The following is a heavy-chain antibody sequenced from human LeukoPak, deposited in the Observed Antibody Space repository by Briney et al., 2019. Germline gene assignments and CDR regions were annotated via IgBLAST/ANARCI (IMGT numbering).Heavy chain of an antibody. CDR2: ISSSSSYI. CDR1: GFTFRSYS. D-gene: IGHD6-13*01. V-gene: IGHV3-21*01. CDR3: ARDRLGSSSLFDY. J-gene: IGHJ4*02. Sequence: GGSLRLSCADSGFTFRSYSMNWVRQAPGKGLEWVSSISSSSSYIYYADSVKGRFTISRDNAKNSLYLQMNSLRAEDTAVYYCARDRLGSSSLFDYWGQGTLVTVSS.